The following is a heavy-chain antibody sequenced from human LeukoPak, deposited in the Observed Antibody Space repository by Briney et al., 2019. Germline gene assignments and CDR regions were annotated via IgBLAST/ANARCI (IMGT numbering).Heavy chain of an antibody. D-gene: IGHD3-22*01. CDR1: GGSISNGSYY. Sequence: SQTLSLTCTVSGGSISNGSYYWSWVRQHPGKGLEWIGYIYYTGRPIYNPSLKSRLTISVDTSENQFSLNLSSVTAADTAVYYCARSRGYFYPFDYWGQGTLVTVSS. J-gene: IGHJ4*02. V-gene: IGHV4-31*03. CDR2: IYYTGRP. CDR3: ARSRGYFYPFDY.